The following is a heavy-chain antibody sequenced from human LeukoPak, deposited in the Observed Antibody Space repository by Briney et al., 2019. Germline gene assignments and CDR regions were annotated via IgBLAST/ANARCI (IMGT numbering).Heavy chain of an antibody. CDR1: GFTFSSYG. D-gene: IGHD3-22*01. CDR3: ARGLYDSSESYFDY. Sequence: PGRSLRLSCAASGFTFSSYGMHWVRQAPGKGLEWVAVIWYDGSNKYYADSVKGRFTISRDNSRNTLYLQMNSLRAEDTAVYYCARGLYDSSESYFDYWGQGTLVTVSS. J-gene: IGHJ4*02. CDR2: IWYDGSNK. V-gene: IGHV3-33*01.